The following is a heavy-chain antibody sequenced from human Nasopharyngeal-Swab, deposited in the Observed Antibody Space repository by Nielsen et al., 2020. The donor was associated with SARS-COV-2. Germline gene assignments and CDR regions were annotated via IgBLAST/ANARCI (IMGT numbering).Heavy chain of an antibody. Sequence: GESLKISCAASGFTFSSYAMHWVRQAPGKGLEWVAVISYDGNNKYYADSVKGRFTISRDNSKNTLYLQMNSLRAEDTAVYYCARDWAHYYGSGALLLWWFDPWGQGTLVTVSS. V-gene: IGHV3-30-3*01. D-gene: IGHD3-10*01. CDR2: ISYDGNNK. J-gene: IGHJ5*02. CDR1: GFTFSSYA. CDR3: ARDWAHYYGSGALLLWWFDP.